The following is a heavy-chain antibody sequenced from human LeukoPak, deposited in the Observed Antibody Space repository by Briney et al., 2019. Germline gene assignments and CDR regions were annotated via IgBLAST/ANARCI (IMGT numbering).Heavy chain of an antibody. Sequence: GESLKISCKGSGYSFTNYWIGWVRQMPGKGLEWMGIIYPGDSDTRYSPSFQGQVTISADKSISTAYLQWSSPKASDTAIYYCAASTSRGGLATTRDDAFDIWGQGTMVTVSS. CDR1: GYSFTNYW. V-gene: IGHV5-51*01. CDR3: AASTSRGGLATTRDDAFDI. D-gene: IGHD5-24*01. CDR2: IYPGDSDT. J-gene: IGHJ3*02.